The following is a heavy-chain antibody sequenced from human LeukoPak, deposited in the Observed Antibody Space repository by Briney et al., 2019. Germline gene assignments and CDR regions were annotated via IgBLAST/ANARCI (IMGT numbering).Heavy chain of an antibody. CDR3: AREGWLQSIDY. Sequence: GASVKVSCKTSGGTFSNYGINWVRQAPGHGLEWMGRIIPMLGLTNYAQDLQGRVTITADKSTSTAYMELSSLRSEDTAVYYCAREGWLQSIDYWGQGTLVTVSS. D-gene: IGHD5-24*01. V-gene: IGHV1-69*04. CDR2: IIPMLGLT. J-gene: IGHJ4*02. CDR1: GGTFSNYG.